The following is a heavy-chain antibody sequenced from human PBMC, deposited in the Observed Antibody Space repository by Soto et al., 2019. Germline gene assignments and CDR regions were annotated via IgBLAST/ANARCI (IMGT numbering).Heavy chain of an antibody. Sequence: EVQLVESGGDMVQPGRSLKLSCVGSGYSFEDYSMHWVRQAPGKGLEWVSGISWNGNFTGYADSVKGRFTISRDNAKNSLCVQRRSLRLEDPALYYCVGGSWFDWGQGTLVTVSS. CDR3: VGGSWFD. V-gene: IGHV3-9*01. D-gene: IGHD2-15*01. CDR1: GYSFEDYS. CDR2: ISWNGNFT. J-gene: IGHJ1*01.